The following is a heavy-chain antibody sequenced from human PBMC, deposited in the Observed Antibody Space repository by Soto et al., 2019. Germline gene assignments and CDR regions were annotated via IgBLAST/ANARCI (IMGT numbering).Heavy chain of an antibody. CDR1: GGTFSSYA. J-gene: IGHJ6*04. D-gene: IGHD3-3*01. CDR2: IIPIFGTA. CDR3: ALLRFLEWLSRYYYYGMDV. Sequence: QVQLVQSGAEVKKPGSSVKVSCKASGGTFSSYAISWVRQAPGQGLEWIGGIIPIFGTANYAQKFQGRVTITADESTTKACMELSSLISEDTAVYYCALLRFLEWLSRYYYYGMDVWGKGTTVTVSS. V-gene: IGHV1-69*01.